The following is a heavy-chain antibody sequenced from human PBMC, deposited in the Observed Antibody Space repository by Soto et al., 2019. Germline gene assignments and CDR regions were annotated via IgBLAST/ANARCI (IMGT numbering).Heavy chain of an antibody. CDR2: ISHDGSDK. J-gene: IGHJ4*02. D-gene: IGHD3-10*01. Sequence: PGGSLRLSCAVSVFTFSSYAMHWVRQAPGKGLEWVAVISHDGSDKFYADSVKGRFTIPRDNSKNTLYLQMNSLRSEDTAVYFCARDRSMVGGYYFDSWGRGTLVTVSS. CDR3: ARDRSMVGGYYFDS. V-gene: IGHV3-30-3*01. CDR1: VFTFSSYA.